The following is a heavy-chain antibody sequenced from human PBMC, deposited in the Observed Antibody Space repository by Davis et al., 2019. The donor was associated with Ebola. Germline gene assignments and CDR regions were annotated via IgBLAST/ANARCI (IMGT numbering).Heavy chain of an antibody. CDR3: ARGSPWFGVVDVLRGFDT. CDR2: INHTGET. CDR1: GGSFSFYS. V-gene: IGHV4-34*01. Sequence: MPSETLSLTCTVSGGSFSFYSWTWIRQSPGERLEWIGDINHTGETHYNPSLRRRVIISVDKSKEEFSLKVTSVTAADTAIYYCARGSPWFGVVDVLRGFDTWGQGTLVTVSS. J-gene: IGHJ5*02. D-gene: IGHD3-10*01.